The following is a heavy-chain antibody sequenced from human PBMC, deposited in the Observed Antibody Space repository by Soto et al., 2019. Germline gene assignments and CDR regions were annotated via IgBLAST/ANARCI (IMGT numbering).Heavy chain of an antibody. CDR3: AREIRRDYYYYYPLDV. J-gene: IGHJ6*02. CDR2: TKNKPNNYTT. CDR1: GFTFTDHY. V-gene: IGHV3-72*01. Sequence: EVQLVESGGGLVQPGGSLRLSCLASGFTFTDHYMDWVRQAPGTGLEWIARTKNKPNNYTTTYAASVKGRFTISRDESESSLYLQMNNLKTEDTAVYYCAREIRRDYYYYYPLDVWGQGTTVTVS.